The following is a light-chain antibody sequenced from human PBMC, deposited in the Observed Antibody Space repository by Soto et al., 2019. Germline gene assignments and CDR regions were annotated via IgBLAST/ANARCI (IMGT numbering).Light chain of an antibody. J-gene: IGLJ2*01. CDR3: SSYGAGGTL. CDR1: SGDIGGYNY. Sequence: QSALTQPASVSGSPGQSITISCTGSSGDIGGYNYVSWYQQHPGKAPKLLIYDVSFRPSGISDRFSGSKSGSTASLTISGLQPDDEADYYCSSYGAGGTLFGGGTKLTVL. V-gene: IGLV2-14*03. CDR2: DVS.